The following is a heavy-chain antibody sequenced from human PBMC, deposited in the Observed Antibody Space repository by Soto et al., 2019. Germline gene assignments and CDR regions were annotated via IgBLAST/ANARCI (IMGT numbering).Heavy chain of an antibody. CDR2: IFHSGNT. Sequence: QVQLQESGPGLVKPSQTLSLTCTVSGGSISSGDYYWSWIRQPPGKGLEWLGYIFHSGNTYDNPSLKSRVTISVDTSKNQFSLKLRSVTAADTAVYYCARRTPYSNYVDYWGQGTLVTVSS. J-gene: IGHJ4*02. CDR3: ARRTPYSNYVDY. CDR1: GGSISSGDYY. D-gene: IGHD4-4*01. V-gene: IGHV4-30-4*01.